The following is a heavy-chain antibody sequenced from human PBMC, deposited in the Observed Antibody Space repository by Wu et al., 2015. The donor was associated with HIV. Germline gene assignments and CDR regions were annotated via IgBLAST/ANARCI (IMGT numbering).Heavy chain of an antibody. J-gene: IGHJ4*02. Sequence: QVQLVQSGAEVKKPGASVKVSCKASGYTFTSYDINWVRQAPGKGLEWMGGFDPEDGETIYAQKFQGRVTMTEDTSTDTAYMELSSLRSEDTAVYYCATHCSSTSCPIGYWGQGTLVTVSS. CDR2: FDPEDGET. CDR3: ATHCSSTSCPIGY. CDR1: GYTFTSYD. V-gene: IGHV1-24*01. D-gene: IGHD2-2*01.